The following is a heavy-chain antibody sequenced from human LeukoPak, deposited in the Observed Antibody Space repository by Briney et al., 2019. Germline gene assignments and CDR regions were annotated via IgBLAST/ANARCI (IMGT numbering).Heavy chain of an antibody. V-gene: IGHV1-2*02. CDR2: INPNSGGT. D-gene: IGHD3-22*01. J-gene: IGHJ4*02. CDR3: ARGTPTYYYDSSGYLIGSFDY. Sequence: ASVKVSCKASGYTFTGYYMHWVRQAPGQGLEWMGWINPNSGGTNYAQKFQGRVIMTRDTSISTAYMELSRLRSDDTAVYYCARGTPTYYYDSSGYLIGSFDYWGQGTLVTVSS. CDR1: GYTFTGYY.